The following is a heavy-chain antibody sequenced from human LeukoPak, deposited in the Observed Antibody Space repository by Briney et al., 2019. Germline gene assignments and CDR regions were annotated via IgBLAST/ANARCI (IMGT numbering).Heavy chain of an antibody. V-gene: IGHV4-39*01. CDR1: GGSISSSSYY. J-gene: IGHJ4*02. CDR2: IYYSGST. Sequence: PSETLSLTCTVSGGSISSSSYYWGWIRQPPGKGLEWIGSIYYSGSTYYNPSLKSRVTISVDTSKNQFSLKLSSVTAADTAVYYCARHGYSSSWYVDYWGEGTLVTVS. CDR3: ARHGYSSSWYVDY. D-gene: IGHD6-13*01.